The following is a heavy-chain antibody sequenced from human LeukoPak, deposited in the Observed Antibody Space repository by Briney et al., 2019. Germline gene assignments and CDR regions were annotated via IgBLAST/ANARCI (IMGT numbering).Heavy chain of an antibody. V-gene: IGHV4-38-2*01. CDR3: ARGPLGGESFDI. J-gene: IGHJ3*02. D-gene: IGHD3-16*01. Sequence: PSETLSLTCAVSGYSISSGYYWGWIRQPPGKGLEWIGNIYHSGGNYYNPSLTSRVTLSVDTSNNQFSLNLTSATAADTAVYYCARGPLGGESFDIWGQGTMVTVSS. CDR1: GYSISSGYY. CDR2: IYHSGGN.